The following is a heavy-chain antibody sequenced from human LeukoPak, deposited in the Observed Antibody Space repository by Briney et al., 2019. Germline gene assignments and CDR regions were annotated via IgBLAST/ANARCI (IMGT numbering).Heavy chain of an antibody. CDR3: AKDRVVRGVIRYFDY. V-gene: IGHV3-23*01. D-gene: IGHD3-10*01. CDR2: ISGSGGST. CDR1: GFTFSSHA. Sequence: PGGSLRLSCAASGFTFSSHAMSWVRQAPGKGLEWVSAISGSGGSTYYADSVKGRFTISRDNSKNTLYLQMNSLRAEDTAVYYCAKDRVVRGVIRYFDYWGQGTLVTVSS. J-gene: IGHJ4*02.